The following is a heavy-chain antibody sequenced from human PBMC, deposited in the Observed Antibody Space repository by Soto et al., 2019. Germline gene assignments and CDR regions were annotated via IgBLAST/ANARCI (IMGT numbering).Heavy chain of an antibody. J-gene: IGHJ5*02. D-gene: IGHD3-10*01. Sequence: SETLSLTCAVYGGSFSGYYWSWIRQPPGKGLAWIGEINHSGSTNYNPSLKSRVTISVDTSKNQFSLKLSSVTAADTAVYYCARATGRGKDYYGSGRPRWLAPWGQGTLVTVCS. CDR2: INHSGST. V-gene: IGHV4-34*01. CDR1: GGSFSGYY. CDR3: ARATGRGKDYYGSGRPRWLAP.